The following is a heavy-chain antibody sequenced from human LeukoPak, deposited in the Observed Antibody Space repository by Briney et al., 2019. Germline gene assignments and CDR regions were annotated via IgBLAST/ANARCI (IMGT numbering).Heavy chain of an antibody. CDR3: APRAPSVAGTRVDY. J-gene: IGHJ4*02. Sequence: GGSLRLSCTASGFTFNTYSMTWVRQAPGKGLEWVAAISKDSSATYYAGSVKGRFTISRDNSKNTLYLQMISLRAEDTAVYYCAPRAPSVAGTRVDYWGQGTLVTVSS. CDR1: GFTFNTYS. CDR2: ISKDSSAT. D-gene: IGHD6-19*01. V-gene: IGHV3-23*01.